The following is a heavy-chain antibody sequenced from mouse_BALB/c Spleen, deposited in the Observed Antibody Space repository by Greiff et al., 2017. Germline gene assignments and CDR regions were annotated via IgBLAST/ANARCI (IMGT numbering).Heavy chain of an antibody. V-gene: IGHV5-12-2*01. CDR2: ISNGGGST. CDR3: ARLSYGFFDY. J-gene: IGHJ2*01. CDR1: GFTFSSYT. Sequence: DVMLVESGGGLVQPGGSLKLSCAASGFTFSSYTMSWVRQTPEKRLEWVAYISNGGGSTYYPDTVKGRFTISRDNAKNTLYLQMSSLKSEDTAMYYCARLSYGFFDYWGQGTTLTVSS. D-gene: IGHD2-2*01.